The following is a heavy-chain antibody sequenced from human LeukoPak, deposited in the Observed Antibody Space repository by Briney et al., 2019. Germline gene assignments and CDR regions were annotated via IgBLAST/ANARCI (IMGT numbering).Heavy chain of an antibody. CDR3: AKDRIAARPGPAFDI. Sequence: PGEPLPLSCSASGFPLSRNYMSWVPQPPGKGREWCADLYSGGRPYYPHSLKARYTICRDNSKNTLYLQMHCESGADARVLFCAKDRIAARPGPAFDIWGQGTMVTVSS. CDR1: GFPLSRNY. D-gene: IGHD6-6*01. J-gene: IGHJ3*02. CDR2: LYSGGRP. V-gene: IGHV3-53*01.